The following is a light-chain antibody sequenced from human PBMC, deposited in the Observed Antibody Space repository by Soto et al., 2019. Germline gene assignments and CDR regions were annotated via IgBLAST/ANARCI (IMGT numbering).Light chain of an antibody. CDR3: QQYGSSPWT. CDR1: QSVNAN. Sequence: EVVMTQSPATLSVSPGERATLSCRASQSVNANLAWYQQKPGQAPRLLIHGASNRATGIPARFSGSGFGTEFTLTISRLEPEDFAVYYCQQYGSSPWTFGQGTKVEIK. J-gene: IGKJ1*01. CDR2: GAS. V-gene: IGKV3-15*01.